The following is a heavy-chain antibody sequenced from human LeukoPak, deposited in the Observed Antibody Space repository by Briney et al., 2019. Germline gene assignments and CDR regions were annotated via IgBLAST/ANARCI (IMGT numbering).Heavy chain of an antibody. CDR2: VASDGSQT. D-gene: IGHD3-10*01. Sequence: GKSLRLSCGVSGFTLGTYIMHWVRQAPGKGLQWVAAVASDGSQTFYIESVRGRFTTSRDNSKNTLYLQMNTLRAEDTAVYFCARERQDTIVHSGAFDIWGQGTMVTVSS. CDR1: GFTLGTYI. V-gene: IGHV3-30-3*01. J-gene: IGHJ3*02. CDR3: ARERQDTIVHSGAFDI.